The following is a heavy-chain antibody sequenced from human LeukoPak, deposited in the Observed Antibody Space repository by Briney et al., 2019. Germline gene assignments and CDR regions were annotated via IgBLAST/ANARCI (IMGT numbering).Heavy chain of an antibody. CDR3: ARTYHDDGSGYRHLEY. J-gene: IGHJ4*02. CDR2: INSDGSTI. D-gene: IGHD3-22*01. Sequence: GGSLRLSCAASGLTFSSYWMHWVRQAPGKGLVWVSRINSDGSTITYADSVKGRFTISRDNAKDSLFLQMYALRAEDTAIYYCARTYHDDGSGYRHLEYWGQGTLVTVSS. V-gene: IGHV3-74*01. CDR1: GLTFSSYW.